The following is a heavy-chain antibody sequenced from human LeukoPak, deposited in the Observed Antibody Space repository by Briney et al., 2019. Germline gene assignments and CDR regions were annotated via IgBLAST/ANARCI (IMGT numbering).Heavy chain of an antibody. D-gene: IGHD3-22*01. Sequence: ASVKVSCKASGYTFTSYGISWVRQAPGQGLEWMGWISAYNGNTNYAQKLQGRVTMTTDTSTSTAYMELRSLRSDDTAVYNCARQLGYDSSGDWFDPWGQGTLVTVSS. J-gene: IGHJ5*02. V-gene: IGHV1-18*01. CDR2: ISAYNGNT. CDR1: GYTFTSYG. CDR3: ARQLGYDSSGDWFDP.